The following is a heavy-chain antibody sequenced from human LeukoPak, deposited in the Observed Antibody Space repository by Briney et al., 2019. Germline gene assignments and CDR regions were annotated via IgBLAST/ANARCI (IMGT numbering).Heavy chain of an antibody. CDR1: GFTFSNYS. V-gene: IGHV3-21*01. CDR2: ISSRTTYI. Sequence: GGSLRLSCAASGFTFSNYSMNWVRQAPGKGLEWVSSISSRTTYIYYADSVKGRFIISRDNAKKSLYLQMNSLRAEDTAVYHCAKDGEYCSGGSCSFFDYWGQGTLVTVSS. CDR3: AKDGEYCSGGSCSFFDY. D-gene: IGHD2-15*01. J-gene: IGHJ4*02.